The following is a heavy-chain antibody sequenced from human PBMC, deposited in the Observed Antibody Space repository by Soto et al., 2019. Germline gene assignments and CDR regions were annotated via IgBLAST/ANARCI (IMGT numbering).Heavy chain of an antibody. Sequence: PGGSLRLSCAASGFTFSSYGMHWVRQAPGKGLEWVAVIWYDGSNKYYADSVKGRFTISRDNSKNTLYLQMNSLRAEDTAVYYCARDQSGLEGGYYYGMDVWGQGTTVTVSS. D-gene: IGHD5-12*01. CDR1: GFTFSSYG. CDR3: ARDQSGLEGGYYYGMDV. J-gene: IGHJ6*02. V-gene: IGHV3-33*01. CDR2: IWYDGSNK.